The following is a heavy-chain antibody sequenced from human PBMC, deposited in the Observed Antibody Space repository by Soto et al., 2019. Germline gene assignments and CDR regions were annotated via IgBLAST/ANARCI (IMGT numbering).Heavy chain of an antibody. CDR3: ARARHGDHSSDY. Sequence: QVQLVQSGAEVKKPGASVKVSCKASGYTFTSYGISWVRQAPGQGLEWMGWISAYNGNTNYAQKPQGRVTMTTETSTSTTYMKLRSLRADDTAVYSCARARHGDHSSDYWGQGTLVTVSS. CDR2: ISAYNGNT. V-gene: IGHV1-18*01. CDR1: GYTFTSYG. J-gene: IGHJ4*02. D-gene: IGHD2-21*02.